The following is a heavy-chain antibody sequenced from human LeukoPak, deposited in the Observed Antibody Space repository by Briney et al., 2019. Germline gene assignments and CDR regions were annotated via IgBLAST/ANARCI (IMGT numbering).Heavy chain of an antibody. CDR1: GFSFSSYS. V-gene: IGHV3-21*01. CDR3: ARDTYDILTGYFSDTTYYGMDV. CDR2: ISSSSSYI. J-gene: IGHJ6*02. D-gene: IGHD3-9*01. Sequence: PGGSLRLSCAASGFSFSSYSMNCVREAPGRGLEWVSSISSSSSYIYYADTVKGRFTISRDNAKNSLYLQMDSLRAEDTSVYYCARDTYDILTGYFSDTTYYGMDVWGQGTTVTVSS.